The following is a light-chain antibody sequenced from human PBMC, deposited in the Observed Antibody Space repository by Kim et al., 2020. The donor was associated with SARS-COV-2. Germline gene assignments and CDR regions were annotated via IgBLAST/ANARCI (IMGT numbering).Light chain of an antibody. CDR1: SLRSYY. Sequence: SSELTQDPAVSVALGQTVRITCQGDSLRSYYATWYQHKPGQAPIVVIYGKNNRPSGIPDRFSGSMSADTASLTITGTQAVDEADYYCNSRASNDNVLFGG. CDR2: GKN. CDR3: NSRASNDNVL. V-gene: IGLV3-19*01. J-gene: IGLJ2*01.